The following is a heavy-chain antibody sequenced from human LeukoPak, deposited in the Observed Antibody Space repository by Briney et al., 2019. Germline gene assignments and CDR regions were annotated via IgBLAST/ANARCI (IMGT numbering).Heavy chain of an antibody. V-gene: IGHV3-11*06. CDR1: GFTFSDHY. Sequence: GGSLRLSCAASGFTFSDHYMSWIRQAPGKGLEWVSYISSSSSYTNYADSVKGRFTISRDNAKNSLYLQMNSLRAEDTAVYYCARDPVGYDSSGYYYYWGQGTLVTVSS. CDR2: ISSSSSYT. D-gene: IGHD3-22*01. CDR3: ARDPVGYDSSGYYYY. J-gene: IGHJ4*02.